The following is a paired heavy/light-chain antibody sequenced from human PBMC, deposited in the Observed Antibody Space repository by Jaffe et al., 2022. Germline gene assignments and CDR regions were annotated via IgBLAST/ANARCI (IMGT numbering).Heavy chain of an antibody. Sequence: QVQLQESGPGLVKPSETLSLNCAVSGYSITSGYYWGWIRQPPGKGLEWIGSIYRSGSTHYNPSLRGRVTISVDTSKNQFSLKLSSVIAADTAMYYCARDYQVSGYGGYEGIGDAFDMWGQGTMVTVSS. D-gene: IGHD5-12*01. CDR3: ARDYQVSGYGGYEGIGDAFDM. J-gene: IGHJ3*02. V-gene: IGHV4-38-2*02. CDR1: GYSITSGYY. CDR2: IYRSGST.
Light chain of an antibody. J-gene: IGLJ2*01. CDR3: SSYAGSNNYL. Sequence: QSALTQPPSASGSPGQSVTISCTGTSSDVGGYNYVSWYQQHPGKAPKLMIYEVGKRPSGVPDRFSGSKSGNTASLTVSGLQVEDEADYYCSSYAGSNNYLFGGGTRLTVL. CDR1: SSDVGGYNY. V-gene: IGLV2-8*01. CDR2: EVG.